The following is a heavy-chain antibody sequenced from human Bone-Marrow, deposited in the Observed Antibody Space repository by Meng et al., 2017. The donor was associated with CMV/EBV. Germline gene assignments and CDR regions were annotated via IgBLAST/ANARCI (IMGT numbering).Heavy chain of an antibody. D-gene: IGHD2-2*01. CDR1: GGTFSSYA. CDR2: IIPILGIA. CDR3: ARDLLYCSSTSCYLSYYYGMDV. Sequence: SVKVSCKASGGTFSSYATSWVRQAPGQGLEWMGGIIPILGIANYAQKFQGRVTITADKSTSTAYMELSSLRSEDTAVYYCARDLLYCSSTSCYLSYYYGMDVWGQGTTVTVSS. V-gene: IGHV1-69*10. J-gene: IGHJ6*02.